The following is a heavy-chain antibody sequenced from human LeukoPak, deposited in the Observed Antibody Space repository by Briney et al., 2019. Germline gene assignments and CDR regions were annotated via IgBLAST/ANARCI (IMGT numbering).Heavy chain of an antibody. J-gene: IGHJ6*03. CDR2: ISSSGSTI. CDR1: GFTFSSYE. Sequence: PGGSLRLSCAASGFTFSSYEMNWVRQAPGKGLEWVSYISSSGSTIYYADSVEGRFTISRDNAKNSLYLQMNSLRAEDTAVYYCARASSWYPYYYYYMDVWGKGTTVTVSS. CDR3: ARASSWYPYYYYYMDV. D-gene: IGHD6-13*01. V-gene: IGHV3-48*03.